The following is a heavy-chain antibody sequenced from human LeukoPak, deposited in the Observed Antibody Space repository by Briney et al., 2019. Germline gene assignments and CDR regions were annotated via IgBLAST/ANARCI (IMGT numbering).Heavy chain of an antibody. V-gene: IGHV3-23*01. CDR2: ISGSGRT. D-gene: IGHD6-19*01. CDR1: GFIFSSYA. J-gene: IGHJ4*02. Sequence: AGGSLRLSCAASGFIFSSYAMSWVRLAPGKGLEWISVISGSGRTDYADSVKGRFTISRDNSKNTLYLQMNSLRAEDTAVYYCAKTALAVAGIVPVESELDYWGQGTLVTVSS. CDR3: AKTALAVAGIVPVESELDY.